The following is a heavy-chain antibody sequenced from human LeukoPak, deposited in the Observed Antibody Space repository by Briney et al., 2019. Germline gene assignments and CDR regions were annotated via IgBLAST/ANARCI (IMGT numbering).Heavy chain of an antibody. CDR2: INTADGNT. CDR3: ARPGASSPGNWFAS. CDR1: GYTFTNHA. D-gene: IGHD6-13*01. J-gene: IGHJ5*01. V-gene: IGHV1-3*04. Sequence: AASVMVSCKASGYTFTNHAMHWVRQAPGQGLEWMGWINTADGNTKYSQKFQGRVTITRDTSASIVYLELTSLRSEDTAVYYCARPGASSPGNWFASWGQGTLVTVSS.